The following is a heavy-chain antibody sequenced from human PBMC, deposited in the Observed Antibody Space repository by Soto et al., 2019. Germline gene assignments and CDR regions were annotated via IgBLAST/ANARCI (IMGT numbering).Heavy chain of an antibody. J-gene: IGHJ4*02. CDR1: GFTVTSNG. CDR2: ISPNGQGI. D-gene: IGHD1-20*01. Sequence: EVKLLESGGGLVQPGGSLRLSCGVSGFTVTSNGVSWVRQAPGKGLEWVAAISPNGQGIWYADSVKGRFTISRNNSRNTLYLRMDSLRAEDTAVYYCVKGDGRIIARHFDYWGQGTLVTVSS. V-gene: IGHV3-23*01. CDR3: VKGDGRIIARHFDY.